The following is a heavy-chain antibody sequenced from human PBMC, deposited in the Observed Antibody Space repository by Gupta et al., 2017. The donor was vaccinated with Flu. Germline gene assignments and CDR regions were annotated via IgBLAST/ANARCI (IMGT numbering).Heavy chain of an antibody. Sequence: SNYEMNWVRQAPGKGLEWVSYMSASGSTIYYADSVKGRFTISRDNAKNFLYLQMNSLRAEDTAVYYCARDPSGPQYDYKHPYYFDHWGQGTPVTVSS. CDR3: ARDPSGPQYDYKHPYYFDH. CDR2: MSASGSTI. V-gene: IGHV3-48*03. D-gene: IGHD3-16*01. J-gene: IGHJ5*02. CDR1: SNYE.